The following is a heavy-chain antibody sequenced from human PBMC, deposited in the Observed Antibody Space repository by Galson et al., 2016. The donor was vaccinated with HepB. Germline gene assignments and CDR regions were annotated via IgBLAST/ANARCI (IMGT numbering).Heavy chain of an antibody. CDR3: ARQRGFSYGNYYYGMDV. D-gene: IGHD5-18*01. CDR1: GYGFASYW. J-gene: IGHJ6*02. Sequence: QSGAEVKKPGESLKISCKGSGYGFASYWIGWVRQMPEKGLEWMGMIFPGDSDTRYSPSLQGQVTISADKSISTAYLQWSSLKASDTAMYYCARQRGFSYGNYYYGMDVWGQGTTVTVSS. CDR2: IFPGDSDT. V-gene: IGHV5-51*01.